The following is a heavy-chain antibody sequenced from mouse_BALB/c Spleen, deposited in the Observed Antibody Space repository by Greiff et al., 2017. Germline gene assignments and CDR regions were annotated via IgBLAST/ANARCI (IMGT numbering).Heavy chain of an antibody. V-gene: IGHV1-7*01. CDR2: INPSTGYT. J-gene: IGHJ2*01. Sequence: VQLVESGAELAKPGASVKMSCKASGYTFTSYWMHWVKQRPGQGLEWIGYINPSTGYTEYNQKFKDKATLTADKSSSTAYMQLSSLTSEDSAVYYCARKEDGNYRYYFDYWGQGTTLTVSS. CDR1: GYTFTSYW. CDR3: ARKEDGNYRYYFDY. D-gene: IGHD2-1*01.